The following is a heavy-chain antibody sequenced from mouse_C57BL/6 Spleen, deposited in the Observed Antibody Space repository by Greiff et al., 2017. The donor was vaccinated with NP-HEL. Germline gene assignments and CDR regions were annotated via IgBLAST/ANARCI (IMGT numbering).Heavy chain of an antibody. CDR1: GYTFTSYW. Sequence: QVQLQQPGAELVKPGASVKMSCKASGYTFTSYWITWVKQRPGQGLEWIGDIYPGSGSTNYNEKFKSKATLTVDTSSITAYMQLSSLTSEDSAVYYCARTRDYYGYAMDYWGQGTSVTVSS. D-gene: IGHD1-1*01. CDR2: IYPGSGST. V-gene: IGHV1-55*01. J-gene: IGHJ4*01. CDR3: ARTRDYYGYAMDY.